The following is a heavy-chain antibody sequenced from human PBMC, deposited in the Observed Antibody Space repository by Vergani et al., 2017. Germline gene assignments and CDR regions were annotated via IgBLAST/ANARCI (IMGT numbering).Heavy chain of an antibody. D-gene: IGHD3-3*01. CDR3: ARGVKGYYDFWSGYSPNYMDV. CDR1: GGTFSSYA. CDR2: IIPIFGTA. Sequence: QVQLVQSGAEVKKPGSSVKVSCKASGGTFSSYAISWVRQAPGQGLEWMGGIIPIFGTANYAQKFQGRVTITADESTSTAYMELSSLRSEDTAVYYCARGVKGYYDFWSGYSPNYMDVWGKGTTVTVSS. V-gene: IGHV1-69*01. J-gene: IGHJ6*03.